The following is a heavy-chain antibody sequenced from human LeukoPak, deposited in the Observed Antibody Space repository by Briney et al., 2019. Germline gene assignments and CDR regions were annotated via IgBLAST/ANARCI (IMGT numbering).Heavy chain of an antibody. V-gene: IGHV3-73*01. CDR1: GFTFSGSA. CDR3: TRSEGKGFDY. J-gene: IGHJ4*02. D-gene: IGHD3-3*01. Sequence: GGSLRLSCAASGFTFSGSAMHWVRQASGKGLEWVGRIRSKANSYATAYAASVKGRFTISRDDSENTVYLQTNSLKTEDTAVYYCTRSEGKGFDYWGQGALVTVSS. CDR2: IRSKANSYAT.